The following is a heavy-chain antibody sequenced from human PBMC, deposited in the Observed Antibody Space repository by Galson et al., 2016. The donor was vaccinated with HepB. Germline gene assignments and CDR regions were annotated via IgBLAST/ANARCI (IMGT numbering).Heavy chain of an antibody. CDR3: AREGQSWGHFGY. J-gene: IGHJ4*02. CDR1: GASISRYY. V-gene: IGHV4-59*01. D-gene: IGHD7-27*01. CDR2: IDYSGTT. Sequence: SETLSLTCTVSGASISRYYWSWIRQAPGKGLEWIGYIDYSGTTKYNPSLKSRVTISVNTSKNYFSLELTSVIAADTAVYFCAREGQSWGHFGYWGQGSLVSVSS.